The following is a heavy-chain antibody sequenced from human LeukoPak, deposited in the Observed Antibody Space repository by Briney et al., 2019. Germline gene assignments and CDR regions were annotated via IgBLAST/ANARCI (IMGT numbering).Heavy chain of an antibody. D-gene: IGHD6-19*01. CDR1: GYTLTELS. CDR2: FDPEDGET. Sequence: ASVTVSCKVSGYTLTELSMHWVRQAPGKGLEWMGGFDPEDGETIYAQKFQGRVTMTEDTSTDTAYMELSSLRSEDTAVYYCATGNIAVAGDFDYWGQGTLVTVSS. CDR3: ATGNIAVAGDFDY. V-gene: IGHV1-24*01. J-gene: IGHJ4*02.